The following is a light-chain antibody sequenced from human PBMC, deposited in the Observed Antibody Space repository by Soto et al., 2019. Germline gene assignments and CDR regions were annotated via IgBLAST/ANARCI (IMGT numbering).Light chain of an antibody. CDR1: QSISSW. J-gene: IGKJ2*01. V-gene: IGKV1-5*01. Sequence: DIQMTQSPSTLSASVGDRVTITCRASQSISSWLAWYQQKPGKAPKFLIYDASSLESGVPSRFSGSGSGTEFTLTISSLQPDDFATDYCQQYDSYSGYTCGQWTKLEIK. CDR2: DAS. CDR3: QQYDSYSGYT.